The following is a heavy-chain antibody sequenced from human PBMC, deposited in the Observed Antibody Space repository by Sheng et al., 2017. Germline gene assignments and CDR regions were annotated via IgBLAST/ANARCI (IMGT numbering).Heavy chain of an antibody. D-gene: IGHD3-3*01. J-gene: IGHJ6*02. CDR3: ARRPRRGILEPYGMDV. Sequence: EVQLVETGGGLIQPGGSLRLSCAASGFTVSSNYMSWVRQAPGKGLEWVSVIYSGGSTYYADSVKGRFTISRDNSKNTLYLQMNSLRAEDTAVYYCARRPRRGILEPYGMDVVGPKGPTVTV. CDR2: IYSGGST. CDR1: GFTVSSNY. V-gene: IGHV3-53*02.